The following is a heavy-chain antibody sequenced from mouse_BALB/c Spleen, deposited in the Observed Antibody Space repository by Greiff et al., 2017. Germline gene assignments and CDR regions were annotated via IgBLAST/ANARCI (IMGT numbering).Heavy chain of an antibody. CDR2: ILPGSGST. D-gene: IGHD2-14*01. J-gene: IGHJ2*01. CDR1: GYTFSSYW. CDR3: ARPSYRYEGDFDY. Sequence: QVQLQQSGAELMKPGASVKISCKATGYTFSSYWIEWVKQRPGHGLEWIGEILPGSGSTNYNEKFKGKATFTADTSSNTAYMQLSSLTSEDSAVYYCARPSYRYEGDFDYWGQGTTLTVSS. V-gene: IGHV1-9*01.